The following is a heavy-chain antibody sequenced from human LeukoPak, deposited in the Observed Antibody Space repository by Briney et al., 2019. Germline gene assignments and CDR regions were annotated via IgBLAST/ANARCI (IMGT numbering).Heavy chain of an antibody. Sequence: SETLSLTCTVSGGSISSYYWSWIRQPRGKGLECIGYIYYIGSTNYNPSLKSRVTISVDTSKNQFSLKLSSGTAADTAVYYCARQGSRGVIGYWGQGTLVTVSS. V-gene: IGHV4-59*08. J-gene: IGHJ4*02. CDR2: IYYIGST. CDR3: ARQGSRGVIGY. CDR1: GGSISSYY. D-gene: IGHD3-10*01.